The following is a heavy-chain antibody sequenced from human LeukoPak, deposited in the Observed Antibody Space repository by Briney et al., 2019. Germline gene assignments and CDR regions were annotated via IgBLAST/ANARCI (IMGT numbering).Heavy chain of an antibody. CDR1: GGSISSSSYY. CDR3: ARPWVVGPPAAFDI. V-gene: IGHV4-39*01. D-gene: IGHD2-15*01. CDR2: IYYSGST. J-gene: IGHJ3*02. Sequence: SGTLSLTCTVSGGSISSSSYYWGWIRQPPGKGLEWIGNIYYSGSTYYNPSLKSRVTISVDTSKNQFSLKLSSVTAADTAVYYCARPWVVGPPAAFDIWGQGTMVTVSS.